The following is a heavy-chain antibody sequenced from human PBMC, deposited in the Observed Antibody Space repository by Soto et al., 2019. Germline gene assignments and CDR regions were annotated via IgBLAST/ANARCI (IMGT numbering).Heavy chain of an antibody. J-gene: IGHJ5*02. CDR1: GFSFSSYA. CDR3: ARDMYSSDYFVKGFEP. CDR2: ISHDGINK. V-gene: IGHV3-30-3*01. D-gene: IGHD6-19*01. Sequence: QVRLVESGGGVVQPGRSLRLSCTASGFSFSSYAMYWFRQPPGKGREWVAVISHDGINKHYADSVKGRVTVSRDNSNNSLDLQLNSLRGEDTAMYYCARDMYSSDYFVKGFEPWGQGTLVTVSS.